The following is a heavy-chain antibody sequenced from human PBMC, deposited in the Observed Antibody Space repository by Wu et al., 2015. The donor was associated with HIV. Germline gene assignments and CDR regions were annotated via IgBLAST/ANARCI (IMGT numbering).Heavy chain of an antibody. CDR2: ITTHNGYT. CDR1: GYTFITHA. Sequence: QVQLVQSGGETKKPGASVKVSCKASGYTFITHAITWVRQAPGQRPEWMGWITTHNGYTKYAQKFQDRLSLTTDTSATTAYMELRSLRSDDTAVYYCARVFEDSSGYYSWFDPWGQGTLVTVSS. J-gene: IGHJ5*02. CDR3: ARVFEDSSGYYSWFDP. V-gene: IGHV1-18*01. D-gene: IGHD3-22*01.